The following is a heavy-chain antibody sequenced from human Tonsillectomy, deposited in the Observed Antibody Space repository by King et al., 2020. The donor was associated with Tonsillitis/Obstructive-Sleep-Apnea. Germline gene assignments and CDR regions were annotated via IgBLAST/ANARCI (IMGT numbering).Heavy chain of an antibody. Sequence: VQLVESGGGVVQPGGSLRLSCAASGFTFSSYAMHWVRQAPGKGLEWVSVISYDGSNKYYADSVRGRFTISRDNSKNTLYLQMNSLRAEDTAVYYCARDQARPGFGVGAFDSWGQGTMVTVSS. CDR2: ISYDGSNK. J-gene: IGHJ3*02. V-gene: IGHV3-30*04. CDR1: GFTFSSYA. CDR3: ARDQARPGFGVGAFDS. D-gene: IGHD3-10*01.